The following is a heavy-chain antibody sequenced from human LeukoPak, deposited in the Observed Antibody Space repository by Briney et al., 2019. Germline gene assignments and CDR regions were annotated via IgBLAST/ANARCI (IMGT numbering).Heavy chain of an antibody. J-gene: IGHJ4*02. Sequence: ASVKVSCKASGYTFTSYYMHWVRQAPGQGLEWMGIINPSGGSTSYAQKFQGRVTMTRDTSTSTVYMELSSLRSEDTAVYYCARDLLPSSGSYRVSVYFDYWGQGTLVTVSS. D-gene: IGHD1-26*01. CDR1: GYTFTSYY. CDR3: ARDLLPSSGSYRVSVYFDY. CDR2: INPSGGST. V-gene: IGHV1-46*03.